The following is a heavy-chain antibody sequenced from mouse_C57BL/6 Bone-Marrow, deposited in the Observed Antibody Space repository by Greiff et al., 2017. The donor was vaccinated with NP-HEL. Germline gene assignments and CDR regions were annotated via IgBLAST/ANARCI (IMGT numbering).Heavy chain of an antibody. J-gene: IGHJ4*01. D-gene: IGHD1-1*01. CDR2: ISYDGSN. V-gene: IGHV3-6*01. CDR3: ARDRYYGSSLYAMDY. CDR1: GYSITSGYF. Sequence: EVKLMESGPGLVKPSQSLSLTCSVTGYSITSGYFWYLIRQFPGNQLEWMGYISYDGSNNYNPSLKNRISITRDTSKNQFFLKLNSVTTEDTATYYWARDRYYGSSLYAMDYWGQGTSVTVSS.